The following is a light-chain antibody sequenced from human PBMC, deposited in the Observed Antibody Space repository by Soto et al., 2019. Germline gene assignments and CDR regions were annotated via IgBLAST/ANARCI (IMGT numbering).Light chain of an antibody. CDR2: AAS. CDR1: QSIANY. CDR3: QQSYDSPWP. J-gene: IGKJ1*01. V-gene: IGKV1-39*01. Sequence: DIQMTQSPSSLSASVGDRVIVTCRASQSIANYLNWYQQKPGTAPNLLIYAASSLQSGVPSRFSGSGSGTDFTLTISSLQPEDFATYTCQQSYDSPWPFGQGTKVEVK.